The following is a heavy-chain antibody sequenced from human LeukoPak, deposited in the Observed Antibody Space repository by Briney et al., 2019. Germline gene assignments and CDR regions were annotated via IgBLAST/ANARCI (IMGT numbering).Heavy chain of an antibody. J-gene: IGHJ4*02. CDR1: GYTFTSYD. V-gene: IGHV1-8*01. Sequence: ASVKVSCKAPGYTFTSYDINWVRQATGQGLEWMGWMNPNSGNTGYAQKFQGRVTMTRNTSISTAYMELSSLRSEDTAVYYCARGLAQDYYDSSGYYDYWGQGTLVTVSS. CDR2: MNPNSGNT. D-gene: IGHD3-22*01. CDR3: ARGLAQDYYDSSGYYDY.